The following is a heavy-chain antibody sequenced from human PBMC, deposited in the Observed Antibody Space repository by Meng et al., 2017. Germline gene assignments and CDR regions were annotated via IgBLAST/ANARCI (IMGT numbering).Heavy chain of an antibody. V-gene: IGHV1-2*06. CDR2: IDLMSDNT. CDR1: GHIGDAHG. J-gene: IGHJ4*02. D-gene: IGHD6-13*01. Sequence: VRLGQTRATGRKLGAAGRVAGKVPGHIGDAHGMRGSRQAPGKAIEWRGRIDLMSDNTHYAQKLRSRVTRPRDTSISTAYMELSGLRADDTAGYYCARDKDTSAAGYLLGDFWGQGTLVTVSS. CDR3: ARDKDTSAAGYLLGDF.